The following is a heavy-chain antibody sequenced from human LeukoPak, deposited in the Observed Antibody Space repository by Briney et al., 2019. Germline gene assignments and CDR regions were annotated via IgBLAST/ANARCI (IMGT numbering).Heavy chain of an antibody. J-gene: IGHJ4*02. CDR3: AKDRDYASGTYYLGDGTFDS. CDR2: IGWNSASI. CDR1: GFTFDDYA. Sequence: SGGSLRLSCAASGFTFDDYAMHWVRQTPGKGLQWVSGIGWNSASIGYADSVKGRFTISRDNAKNSLYLQMNSLRAEDTALYYCAKDRDYASGTYYLGDGTFDSWGQGTLVTVSS. V-gene: IGHV3-9*01. D-gene: IGHD3-10*01.